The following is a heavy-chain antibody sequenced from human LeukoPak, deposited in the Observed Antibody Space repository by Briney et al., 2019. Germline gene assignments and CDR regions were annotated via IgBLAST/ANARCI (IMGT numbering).Heavy chain of an antibody. CDR2: ISWNSGTI. D-gene: IGHD2-15*01. J-gene: IGHJ4*02. CDR1: GFTFDDYA. Sequence: PGRSLRLSCAASGFTFDDYAMHWVRQAPGRGLEWVSGISWNSGTIGYVDSVKGRFTISRDNAKNSLYLQMNSLRAEDMALYYCAKDVSLGYCSGGSCYAHFDHWGQGTLVTVSS. V-gene: IGHV3-9*03. CDR3: AKDVSLGYCSGGSCYAHFDH.